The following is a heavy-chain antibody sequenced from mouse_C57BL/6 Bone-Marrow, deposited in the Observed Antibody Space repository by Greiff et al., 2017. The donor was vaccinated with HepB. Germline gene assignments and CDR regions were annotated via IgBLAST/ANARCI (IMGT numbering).Heavy chain of an antibody. Sequence: DVKLVESGGGLVQPGGSLKLSCAASGFTFSDYYMYWVRQTPEKRLEWVAYISNGGGSTYYPDTVKGRFTISRDNAKNTLYLQMSRLKSEDTAMYYCARGDYGSSYVYYYAMDYWGQGTTVTVSS. J-gene: IGHJ4*01. D-gene: IGHD1-1*01. V-gene: IGHV5-12*01. CDR2: ISNGGGST. CDR1: GFTFSDYY. CDR3: ARGDYGSSYVYYYAMDY.